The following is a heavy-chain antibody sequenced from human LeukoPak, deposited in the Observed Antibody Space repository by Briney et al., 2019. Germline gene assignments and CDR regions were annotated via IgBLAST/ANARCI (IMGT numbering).Heavy chain of an antibody. CDR3: ARARGDYVWGSYRPRYYFDY. CDR1: GGSISSSGYY. J-gene: IGHJ4*02. D-gene: IGHD3-16*02. CDR2: IYYSGTT. Sequence: SETLSLTCTVSGGSISSSGYYWGWIRQPPGKGLEWIGSIYYSGTTYYNPSLKSRVTISVDTSKNQFSLKLSSVTAADTAVYYCARARGDYVWGSYRPRYYFDYWGQGTLVTVSS. V-gene: IGHV4-39*07.